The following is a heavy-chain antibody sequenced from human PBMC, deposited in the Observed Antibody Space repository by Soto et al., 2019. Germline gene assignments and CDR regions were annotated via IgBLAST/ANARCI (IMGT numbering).Heavy chain of an antibody. D-gene: IGHD3-10*01. J-gene: IGHJ4*02. V-gene: IGHV3-11*05. CDR3: ARCATLYGSADY. Sequence: QVQLVESGGGLVKPGGSLRLSCAASGFTFSDYYMSWIRQAPGKGLEWVSYISSSSSYTNYADSVKGRFTISRDNAKNPLYLQMNSLRAEDTAVYYCARCATLYGSADYWGQGTLVTVSS. CDR1: GFTFSDYY. CDR2: ISSSSSYT.